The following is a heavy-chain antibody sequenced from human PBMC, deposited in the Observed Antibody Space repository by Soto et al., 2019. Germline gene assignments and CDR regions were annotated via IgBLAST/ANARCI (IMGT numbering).Heavy chain of an antibody. CDR1: AGSISSGAYH. CDR2: IYYSGST. J-gene: IGHJ5*02. Sequence: SETLCLPCTVSAGSISSGAYHGCRIRQHPGKSLEWIGYIYYSGSTYHNPSLKSRVTISVDTSKNQFSLKLSSVTAADTAVYYCARGYYYDSSGYYLTGPWGQGTLVTVS. V-gene: IGHV4-31*03. CDR3: ARGYYYDSSGYYLTGP. D-gene: IGHD3-22*01.